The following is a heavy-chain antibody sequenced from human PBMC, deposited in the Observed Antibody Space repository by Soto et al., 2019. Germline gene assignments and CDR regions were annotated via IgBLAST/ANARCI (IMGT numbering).Heavy chain of an antibody. J-gene: IGHJ4*02. V-gene: IGHV1-69*06. D-gene: IGHD5-18*01. CDR2: IIPIFGTA. CDR3: ATGYSYVH. Sequence: SVKLTCKASGGRFGSYASSWVRQAPGQGLEWMGGIIPIFGTANYAQKFQGRVTITADKSTSTAYMELSSLRSEDTAVYYCATGYSYVHWGQGTLVTVSS. CDR1: GGRFGSYA.